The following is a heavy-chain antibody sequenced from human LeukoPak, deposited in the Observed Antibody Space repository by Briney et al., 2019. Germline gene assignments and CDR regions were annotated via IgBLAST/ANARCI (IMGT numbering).Heavy chain of an antibody. J-gene: IGHJ5*02. Sequence: SETLSLTRAVYGGSFSGYYWSWIRQPPGKGLEWIGEINHSGSTNYNPSLKSRVTISVDTSKNQFSLKLSSVTAADTAVYYCARGSLDIVVVPANWFDPWGQGTLVTVSS. CDR3: ARGSLDIVVVPANWFDP. D-gene: IGHD2-2*03. CDR1: GGSFSGYY. CDR2: INHSGST. V-gene: IGHV4-34*01.